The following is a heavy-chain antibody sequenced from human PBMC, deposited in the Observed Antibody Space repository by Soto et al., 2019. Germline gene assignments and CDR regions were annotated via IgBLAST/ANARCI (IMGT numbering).Heavy chain of an antibody. CDR1: GGTFSSYA. CDR3: ARTGYGGGDCSSNGLMTH. J-gene: IGHJ3*01. Sequence: ASVKVSCKASGGTFSSYAISWVRQAPGQGLEWMGGIIPIFGTANYAQKFQGRVTITADESTSTAYMELSSLRSEDTAVYYCARTGYGGGDCSSNGLMTHWGQGTMVTVSS. V-gene: IGHV1-69*13. D-gene: IGHD2-21*02. CDR2: IIPIFGTA.